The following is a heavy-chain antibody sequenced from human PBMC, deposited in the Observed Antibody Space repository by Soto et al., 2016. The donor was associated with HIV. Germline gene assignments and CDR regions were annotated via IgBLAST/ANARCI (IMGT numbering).Heavy chain of an antibody. CDR3: ATLYYRFGRVEIDV. V-gene: IGHV3-21*01. Sequence: EVQLVESGGGLVKPGESLRLSCAASGFTFSEYSMNWVRQAPGKGLEWISYISSTSTYIYDADSVKGRFTTSRDNARNSLYLQMNSLTAEDTAMYYCATLYYRFGRVEIDVWGQG. CDR2: ISSTSTYI. CDR1: GFTFSEYS. D-gene: IGHD3-10*01. J-gene: IGHJ3*01.